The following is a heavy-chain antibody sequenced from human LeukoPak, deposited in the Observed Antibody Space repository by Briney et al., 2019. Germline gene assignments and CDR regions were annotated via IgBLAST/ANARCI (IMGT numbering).Heavy chain of an antibody. Sequence: GGSLRLSCAASGFTFSSYGMHWVRQVPGKGLEWVANINQDGSDKKYVDSVKGRFTISRDNAKNSLYLQMSSLRAEDTAVYYCARTDSSSSGYFDYWGQGTLVTVSS. J-gene: IGHJ4*02. CDR3: ARTDSSSSGYFDY. CDR1: GFTFSSYG. CDR2: INQDGSDK. V-gene: IGHV3-7*01. D-gene: IGHD6-6*01.